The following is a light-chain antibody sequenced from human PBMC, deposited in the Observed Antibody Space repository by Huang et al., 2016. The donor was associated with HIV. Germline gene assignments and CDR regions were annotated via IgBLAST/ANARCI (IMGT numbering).Light chain of an antibody. CDR3: QQYNNWPPMYT. Sequence: EIVLTQSPATRSMSPGQRATLSCRASQSVSRNLAWCQQKPGQAPRLLMYGASTRATGIPARFSGSGSGTEFTLTISSLQSEDFAVYYCQQYNNWPPMYTFGQGTKLEV. CDR2: GAS. CDR1: QSVSRN. V-gene: IGKV3-15*01. J-gene: IGKJ2*01.